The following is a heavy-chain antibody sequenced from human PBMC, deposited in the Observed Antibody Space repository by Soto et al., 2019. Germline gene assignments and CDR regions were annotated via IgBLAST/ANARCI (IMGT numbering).Heavy chain of an antibody. V-gene: IGHV4-59*01. CDR1: GGSISSYY. CDR2: IYYSGST. CDR3: ARGLYAGWSPYDAFDI. D-gene: IGHD2-8*01. Sequence: PSETLSLTCTVSGGSISSYYWSWIRQPPGKGLEWIGYIYYSGSTNYNPSLKSRVTISVDTSKNQFSLKLSSVTAADTAVYYCARGLYAGWSPYDAFDIWGQGTMVTVSS. J-gene: IGHJ3*02.